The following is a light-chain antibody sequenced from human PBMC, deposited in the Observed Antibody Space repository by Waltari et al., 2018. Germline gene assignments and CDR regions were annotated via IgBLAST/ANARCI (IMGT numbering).Light chain of an antibody. V-gene: IGLV2-8*01. Sequence: QSALTQPPSASGSPGQSVTISCTGTSSDVGGYDYVSWYQQHPGKAPKLVVCEVSKRPPGLPDRFSCSRSGNTASLTVSGLQGEDEADYYCSSYAGSNNYVAFGGGTKLTVL. CDR3: SSYAGSNNYVA. J-gene: IGLJ2*01. CDR2: EVS. CDR1: SSDVGGYDY.